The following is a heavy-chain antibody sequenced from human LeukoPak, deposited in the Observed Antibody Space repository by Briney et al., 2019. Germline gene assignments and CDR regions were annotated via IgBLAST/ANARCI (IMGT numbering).Heavy chain of an antibody. Sequence: ASVKVSCKASGYSFTNYYMHWVRQAPGQGLEWMGIINPSGGSTTNAQKFQGRVTMTRDTSTTTVYMELSSLRSDDTAMYYCARDERYVVVVPGAMPYWGQGTLVTVSS. V-gene: IGHV1-46*01. J-gene: IGHJ4*02. CDR2: INPSGGST. CDR3: ARDERYVVVVPGAMPY. D-gene: IGHD2-2*01. CDR1: GYSFTNYY.